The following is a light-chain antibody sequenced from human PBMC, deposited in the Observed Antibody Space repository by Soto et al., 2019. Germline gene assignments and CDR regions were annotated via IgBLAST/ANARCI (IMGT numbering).Light chain of an antibody. V-gene: IGLV2-14*01. CDR2: DVS. CDR1: SSDVGGYNY. J-gene: IGLJ2*01. CDR3: SSYTTNSTPGV. Sequence: QLVLTQPASVSGSPGQSITISCTGTSSDVGGYNYVSWYQQHPGKAPKLMIYDVSNRPSGVSNRFSGSKSGNTASLTISGLQAEDEADYYCSSYTTNSTPGVFGGGTKVTVL.